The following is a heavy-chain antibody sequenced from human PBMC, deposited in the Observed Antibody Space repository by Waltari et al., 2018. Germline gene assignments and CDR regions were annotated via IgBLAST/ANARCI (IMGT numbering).Heavy chain of an antibody. CDR2: ISGSGGST. CDR3: AKPPPSVAATFQYYYYYGMDV. V-gene: IGHV3-23*01. J-gene: IGHJ6*02. Sequence: EVQLLESGGGLVQPGGSRRLSCAASGFTFSSHARSWVRQAPGKGLEWVSAISGSGGSTYYADSVKGRFTISRDNSKNTLYLQMNSLRAEDTAVYYCAKPPPSVAATFQYYYYYGMDVWGQGTTVTVSS. D-gene: IGHD2-15*01. CDR1: GFTFSSHA.